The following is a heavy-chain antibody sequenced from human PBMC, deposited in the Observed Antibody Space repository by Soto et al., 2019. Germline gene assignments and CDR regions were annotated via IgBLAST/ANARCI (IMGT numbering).Heavy chain of an antibody. CDR1: GYTFTGYY. CDR3: ARTYLNWNDFLGY. Sequence: ASVKVSCKASGYTFTGYYMHWVRQAPGQGLEWMGWINPNSGGTNYAQKLQGRVTMTRDTSISTAYMELSRLKSDDTAVYYCARTYLNWNDFLGYWGQGTLVTVSS. CDR2: INPNSGGT. V-gene: IGHV1-2*02. D-gene: IGHD1-1*01. J-gene: IGHJ4*02.